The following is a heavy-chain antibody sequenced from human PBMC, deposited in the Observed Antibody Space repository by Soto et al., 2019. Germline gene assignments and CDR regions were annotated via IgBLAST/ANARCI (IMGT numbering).Heavy chain of an antibody. CDR3: ARYCSSTSCGYFQH. Sequence: PSETLSLTCAVSCGSISSGGYSWSWIRQPPGKGLEWIGYIYHSGSTYYNPSLKSRVTISVDRSKNQFSLKLSSVTAADTAVYYCARYCSSTSCGYFQHWGQGTLVTVSS. J-gene: IGHJ1*01. CDR2: IYHSGST. CDR1: CGSISSGGYS. V-gene: IGHV4-30-2*01. D-gene: IGHD2-2*01.